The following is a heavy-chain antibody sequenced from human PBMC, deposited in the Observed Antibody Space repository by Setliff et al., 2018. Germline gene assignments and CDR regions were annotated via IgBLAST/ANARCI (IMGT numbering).Heavy chain of an antibody. Sequence: ASVKVSCKASGGTFSSHAISWVRQAPGQGLEWMGGIIPIFGTVNYAQKLQGRVTITADESTSTAYMELSSLRSEDTAVYYCARAPDWGSFDFDYWGQGTLVTSPQ. CDR3: ARAPDWGSFDFDY. CDR1: GGTFSSHA. CDR2: IIPIFGTV. D-gene: IGHD7-27*01. V-gene: IGHV1-69*13. J-gene: IGHJ4*02.